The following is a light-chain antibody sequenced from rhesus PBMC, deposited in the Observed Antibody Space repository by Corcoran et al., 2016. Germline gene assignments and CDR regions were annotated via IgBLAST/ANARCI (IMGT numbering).Light chain of an antibody. CDR2: KAS. J-gene: IGKJ4*01. CDR3: QHSYGTPLT. CDR1: ENVNNY. V-gene: IGKV1-74*01. Sequence: DIQMTQSPSSLSASVGDRVTITCRASENVNNYLHWYQQKPGKAPKLLIYKASTLQSGVPSRFSGNGSGTDFTLTISSLQPEDFATYYCQHSYGTPLTFGGGAKVELK.